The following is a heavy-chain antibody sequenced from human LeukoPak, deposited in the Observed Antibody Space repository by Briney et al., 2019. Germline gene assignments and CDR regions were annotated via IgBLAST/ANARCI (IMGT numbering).Heavy chain of an antibody. CDR3: VRFPDSSGYYFDY. CDR2: ISAYNGNT. CDR1: GYTFTSYG. V-gene: IGHV1-18*01. D-gene: IGHD3-22*01. Sequence: ASVKASCKASGYTFTSYGISWVRQAPGQGLEWMGWISAYNGNTNYAQKFQGRVTLTTDTSTSTAYMELRSLRSDDTAVYYCVRFPDSSGYYFDYWGQGTLVTVSS. J-gene: IGHJ4*02.